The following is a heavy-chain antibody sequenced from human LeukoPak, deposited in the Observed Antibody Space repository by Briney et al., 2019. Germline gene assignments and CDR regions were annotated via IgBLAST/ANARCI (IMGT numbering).Heavy chain of an antibody. CDR1: GYTFTSYY. Sequence: SVKVSCKASGYTFTSYYMHWVRQAPGQGLEWMGGIIPIFGTANYAQKFQGRVTITADESTSTAYMELSSLRSEDTAVYYCARTTTVVTEYFQHWGQGTLVTVSS. D-gene: IGHD4-23*01. J-gene: IGHJ1*01. CDR2: IIPIFGTA. CDR3: ARTTTVVTEYFQH. V-gene: IGHV1-69*13.